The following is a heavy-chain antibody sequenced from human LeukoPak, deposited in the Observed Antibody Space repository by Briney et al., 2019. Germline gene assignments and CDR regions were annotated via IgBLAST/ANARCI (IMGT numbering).Heavy chain of an antibody. V-gene: IGHV1-69*01. CDR1: GGTFSGYA. Sequence: SVKVSCKASGGTFSGYAISWVRQAPGQGLEWMGGIIPIFGTANYAQKFQGRVTITADESTSTAYMELSSLRSEDTAVYYCARDYSGHAFDIWGQGTMVTVSS. D-gene: IGHD5-12*01. CDR3: ARDYSGHAFDI. J-gene: IGHJ3*02. CDR2: IIPIFGTA.